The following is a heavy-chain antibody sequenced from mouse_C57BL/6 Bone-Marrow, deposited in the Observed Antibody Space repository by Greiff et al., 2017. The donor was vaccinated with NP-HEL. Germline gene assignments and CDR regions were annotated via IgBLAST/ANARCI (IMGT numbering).Heavy chain of an antibody. J-gene: IGHJ4*01. CDR1: GFSLTSYG. D-gene: IGHD1-1*02. Sequence: VKVIESGPGLVQPSQSLSITCTVSGFSLTSYGVHWVRQSPGKGLEWLGVIWSGGSTDYNAAFISRLSISKDNSKSQVFFKMNRLQADDTAIYYCARTTRRVGYAMDYWGQGTSVTVSS. V-gene: IGHV2-2*01. CDR3: ARTTRRVGYAMDY. CDR2: IWSGGST.